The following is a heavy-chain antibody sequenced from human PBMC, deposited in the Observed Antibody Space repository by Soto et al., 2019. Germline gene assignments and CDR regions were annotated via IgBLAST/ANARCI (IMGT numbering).Heavy chain of an antibody. V-gene: IGHV3-48*02. CDR1: GFTFSSYS. Sequence: HPGGSLRLSCAASGFTFSSYSMNWVRQAPGKGLEWVSYISSSSSTIYYADSVKGRFTISRDNAKNSLYLQMNSLRDEDTAVYYCARATRPPRGDWYFDLWGRGTLVTVSS. J-gene: IGHJ2*01. CDR3: ARATRPPRGDWYFDL. D-gene: IGHD3-10*01. CDR2: ISSSSSTI.